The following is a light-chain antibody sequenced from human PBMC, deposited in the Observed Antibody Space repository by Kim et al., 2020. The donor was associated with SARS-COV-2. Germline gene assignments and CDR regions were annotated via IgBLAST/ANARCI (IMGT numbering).Light chain of an antibody. CDR2: GAS. Sequence: VMTQSPVTLSLSPGERATLFCRASHSVSTNLAWYHQKPGQAPRLLIYGASTRATGIPARISGSGSGTDFTLTITSLQSEDFGIYYCQQYNNWSPFTFGQGTKLEI. J-gene: IGKJ2*01. CDR3: QQYNNWSPFT. V-gene: IGKV3-15*01. CDR1: HSVSTN.